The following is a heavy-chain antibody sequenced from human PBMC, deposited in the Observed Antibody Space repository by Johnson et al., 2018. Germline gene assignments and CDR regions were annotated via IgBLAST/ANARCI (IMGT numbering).Heavy chain of an antibody. J-gene: IGHJ3*01. D-gene: IGHD3-16*01. V-gene: IGHV3-43*01. CDR1: GFTFEDYT. Sequence: VQLVQSGGVVVQPGGSLRISCAASGFTFEDYTMHWVRQVPGKGLEWVSLISWDAGNAHYADSVKDRFTISRDNYRNSLSLQMSSLRSEDSGIYYCTKDMLRFSRFYDAFDVWGQGTVVTVSP. CDR2: ISWDAGNA. CDR3: TKDMLRFSRFYDAFDV.